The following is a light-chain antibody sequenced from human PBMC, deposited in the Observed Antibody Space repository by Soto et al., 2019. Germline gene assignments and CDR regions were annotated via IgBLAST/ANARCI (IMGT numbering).Light chain of an antibody. J-gene: IGKJ2*01. CDR2: DAS. Sequence: EIVFTQSPATLSLSPGERASLSCRASQSVSTSLGWYQQKPGQAPRLLIYDASDRATGIPARFSGSGSGTDFTLTISSLEPEDFAVYYCQHRSNWPPYTFGQGTKVDIK. CDR3: QHRSNWPPYT. CDR1: QSVSTS. V-gene: IGKV3-11*01.